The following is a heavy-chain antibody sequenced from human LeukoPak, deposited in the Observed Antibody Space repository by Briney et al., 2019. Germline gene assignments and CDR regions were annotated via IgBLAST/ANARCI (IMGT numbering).Heavy chain of an antibody. CDR2: INGGGENT. CDR3: ARPRAMTTGVGRYFDL. V-gene: IGHV3-23*01. J-gene: IGHJ2*01. D-gene: IGHD1-1*01. CDR1: GFTFTSYA. Sequence: GGSLRLSCGASGFTFTSYAVSWIRQAPGKGLEWVSAINGGGENTYYGDSVKGRFTISRDNSKNTLYLQMNSLRAEDTATYYCARPRAMTTGVGRYFDLWGRGTLVTVSS.